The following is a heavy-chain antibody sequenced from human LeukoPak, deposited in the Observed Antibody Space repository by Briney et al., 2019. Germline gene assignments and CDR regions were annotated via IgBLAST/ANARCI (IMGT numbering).Heavy chain of an antibody. D-gene: IGHD4-11*01. CDR2: IYYTGST. CDR1: GYSISSGYY. Sequence: SETLSLTCAVSGYSISSGYYWGWIRQPPGKGLEWIGNIYYTGSTYYNPSLKSRVTISIDTSKDQFSLKLTSVTAADTAAYYCGREVGYSNYDSHWGQGTLVTVSS. CDR3: GREVGYSNYDSH. J-gene: IGHJ4*02. V-gene: IGHV4-38-2*02.